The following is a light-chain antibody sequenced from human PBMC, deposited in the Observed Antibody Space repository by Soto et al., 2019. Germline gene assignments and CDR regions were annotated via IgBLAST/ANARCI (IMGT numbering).Light chain of an antibody. V-gene: IGLV2-18*02. CDR1: RSDVGSYNR. CDR2: DVS. Sequence: QSALTQPPSVSGSPGQSVTISCTGTRSDVGSYNRVSWYQQPPGTAPKLMIYDVSNRPSGFPDRFSGSKSGNTASLTISGLQAEDEADYYCSSYTSSITYVFGTGTKVTVL. J-gene: IGLJ1*01. CDR3: SSYTSSITYV.